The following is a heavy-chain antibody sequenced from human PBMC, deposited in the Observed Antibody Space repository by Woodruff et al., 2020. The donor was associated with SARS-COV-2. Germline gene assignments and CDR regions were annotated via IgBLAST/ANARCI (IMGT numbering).Heavy chain of an antibody. D-gene: IGHD2-8*01. J-gene: IGHJ4*02. V-gene: IGHV4-39*01. CDR2: IYYSGST. CDR3: ARSKTSDIVLMVYAIRGDFDY. Sequence: LGWIGSIYYSGSTYYNPSLKSRVTISVDTSKNQFSLKLSSVTAADTAVYYCARSKTSDIVLMVYAIRGDFDYWGQGTLVT.